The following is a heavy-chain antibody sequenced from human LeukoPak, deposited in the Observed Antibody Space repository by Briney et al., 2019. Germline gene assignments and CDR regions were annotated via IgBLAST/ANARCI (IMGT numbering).Heavy chain of an antibody. V-gene: IGHV4-61*02. J-gene: IGHJ4*02. CDR1: GGSISSNNYY. Sequence: SQTLSLTCTVSGGSISSNNYYWNWIRQPAGKGLEWIGRIYTSGSTSGSTNDNPSLKSRVTISVDTSKNQFSLKLSSVTAADTAVYYCARDRPGGSSLDYWGQGTLVTVSA. CDR2: IYTSGSTSGST. CDR3: ARDRPGGSSLDY. D-gene: IGHD6-13*01.